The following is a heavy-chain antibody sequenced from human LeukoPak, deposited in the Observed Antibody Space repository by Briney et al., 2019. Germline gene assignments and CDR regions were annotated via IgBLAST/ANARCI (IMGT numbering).Heavy chain of an antibody. Sequence: PSETLSLTCTVSGGSISSYYWSWIRQPPGKGLEWIGYIYYSGSTNYNPSLKSRVTISVDTSKNQFSLKLSSVTAADTAGYYCARRSEAGWYFDLWGRGTLVTVSS. V-gene: IGHV4-59*01. D-gene: IGHD2-15*01. CDR1: GGSISSYY. CDR2: IYYSGST. J-gene: IGHJ2*01. CDR3: ARRSEAGWYFDL.